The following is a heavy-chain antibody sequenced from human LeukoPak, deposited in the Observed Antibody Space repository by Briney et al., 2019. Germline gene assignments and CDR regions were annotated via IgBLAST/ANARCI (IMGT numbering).Heavy chain of an antibody. V-gene: IGHV4-59*08. D-gene: IGHD5-12*01. J-gene: IGHJ4*02. CDR1: GGSISSYY. CDR3: ARSSLTTFAYDPTKYYFDY. Sequence: KPSETLSLTCTVSGGSISSYYWSWIRQPPGKGLEWIGYIYYSGSTNYNPSLKSRVTISVDTSKNQFSLKLSSVTAADTAVYYCARSSLTTFAYDPTKYYFDYWGQGTLVTVSS. CDR2: IYYSGST.